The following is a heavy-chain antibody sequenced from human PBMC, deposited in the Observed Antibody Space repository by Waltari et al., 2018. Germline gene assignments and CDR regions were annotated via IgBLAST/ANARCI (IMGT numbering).Heavy chain of an antibody. J-gene: IGHJ6*02. Sequence: EVQLVESGGGLVKPGGSLRLSCDASGFTFHTYTMNWVRQAPGKGLEWVSSISSTSSDIYYADSVKGRFTISRDNAKSSLYLQLNSLRAEDTAVYYCAGGYSSYYGMDVWGQGTTVTVSS. CDR2: ISSTSSDI. D-gene: IGHD6-13*01. CDR3: AGGYSSYYGMDV. V-gene: IGHV3-21*02. CDR1: GFTFHTYT.